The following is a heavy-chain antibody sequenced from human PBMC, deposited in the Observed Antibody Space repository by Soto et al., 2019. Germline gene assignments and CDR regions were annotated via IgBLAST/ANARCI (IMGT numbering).Heavy chain of an antibody. J-gene: IGHJ4*02. CDR1: GFTFSSYA. CDR2: TSAGSTYI. CDR3: AVGITIFGVVSF. V-gene: IGHV3-21*01. Sequence: GGSLRLSCAASGFTFSSYAMGWVRQAPAKGLEWVSATSAGSTYIYYADSVKGRFTISRDNAKNTLYLQMNSLRAEDTAVYYCAVGITIFGVVSFWGQGTLVTVSS. D-gene: IGHD3-3*01.